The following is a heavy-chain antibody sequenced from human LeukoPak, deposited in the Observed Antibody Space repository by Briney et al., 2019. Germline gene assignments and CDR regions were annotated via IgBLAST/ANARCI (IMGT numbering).Heavy chain of an antibody. V-gene: IGHV3-48*04. J-gene: IGHJ4*02. Sequence: GGSLRLSCAASGFTFSSYNMNWVRQAPGKRLEWVSYINSSSYTIYYADSVKGRFTISRDNAKNSLYLQMNSLRAEDTGVYYCARGPPYGSGKFGPSDYWGQGTLVTVSS. CDR2: INSSSYTI. CDR1: GFTFSSYN. CDR3: ARGPPYGSGKFGPSDY. D-gene: IGHD3-10*01.